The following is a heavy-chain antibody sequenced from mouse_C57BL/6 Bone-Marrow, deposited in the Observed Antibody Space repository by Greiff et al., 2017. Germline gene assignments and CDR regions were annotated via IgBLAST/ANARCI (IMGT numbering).Heavy chain of an antibody. V-gene: IGHV1-19*01. J-gene: IGHJ4*01. Sequence: EVQLQQSGPVLVKPGASVKMSCKASGYTFTDYYMNWVKQSHGKSLEWIGVINPYNGGTSYNQKFKGKATLTVDKSSSTAYMELNSLTSEDSAVYYCANVIYYPYARDYWGQGTSVTVSS. CDR2: INPYNGGT. D-gene: IGHD2-1*01. CDR1: GYTFTDYY. CDR3: ANVIYYPYARDY.